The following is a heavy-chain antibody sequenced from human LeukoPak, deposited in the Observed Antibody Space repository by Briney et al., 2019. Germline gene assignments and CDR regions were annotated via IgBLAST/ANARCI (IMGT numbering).Heavy chain of an antibody. J-gene: IGHJ4*02. Sequence: GGSLRLSCAASGFTFSSYSMQWVRQTPGKGRECVGIMSSSGENTLYAEAVKDRFPHSRYNSKNTLYLQMNSLRTEDTAVYYCAKGGASVTRYVDYWGQGTLVTVSS. CDR1: GFTFSSYS. CDR2: MSSSGENT. V-gene: IGHV3-30*18. CDR3: AKGGASVTRYVDY. D-gene: IGHD4-17*01.